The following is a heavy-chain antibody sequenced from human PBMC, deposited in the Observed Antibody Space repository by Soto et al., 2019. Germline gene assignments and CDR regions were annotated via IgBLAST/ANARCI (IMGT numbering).Heavy chain of an antibody. CDR1: GYTFTSYG. D-gene: IGHD2-15*01. CDR2: ISANNGNT. Sequence: QVQLVQSGAEVKEPGASVRVSCKASGYTFTSYGFSWVRQAPGQGIEWVGWISANNGNTNSAEKFQGRVTLTTDTSTSTAYMELTSLTSDATAVYFCARDFRSSCSGASCIYFDYWGQGTLVTVSS. CDR3: ARDFRSSCSGASCIYFDY. J-gene: IGHJ4*02. V-gene: IGHV1-18*01.